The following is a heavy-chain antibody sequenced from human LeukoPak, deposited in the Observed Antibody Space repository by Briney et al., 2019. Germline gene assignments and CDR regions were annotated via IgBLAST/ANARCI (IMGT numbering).Heavy chain of an antibody. CDR2: IIPIFGTA. D-gene: IGHD6-19*01. Sequence: AASVKVSCKASGGTFSSYAISWVRQAPGQGLEWMGGIIPIFGTANYAQKFQGRVTITTDESTSTAYMELSSLRSEDTAVYYCARSWNSGWYAPMRYWGQGTLVTVSS. CDR3: ARSWNSGWYAPMRY. J-gene: IGHJ4*02. V-gene: IGHV1-69*05. CDR1: GGTFSSYA.